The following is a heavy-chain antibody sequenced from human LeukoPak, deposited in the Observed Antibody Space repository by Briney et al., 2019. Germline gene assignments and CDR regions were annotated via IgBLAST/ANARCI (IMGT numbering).Heavy chain of an antibody. CDR1: GYTFTGYY. V-gene: IGHV1-2*02. CDR2: INPNSGGT. J-gene: IGHJ6*03. CDR3: ARSYSGSSHYYKDV. Sequence: GASVKVSCTASGYTFTGYYIHWGRQAPGQGLEWMGWINPNSGGTNYAQKFQGRVTITRDTSISTAYMELSRLRSDDTAVYYCARSYSGSSHYYKDVWGKGTTVTVSS. D-gene: IGHD6-6*01.